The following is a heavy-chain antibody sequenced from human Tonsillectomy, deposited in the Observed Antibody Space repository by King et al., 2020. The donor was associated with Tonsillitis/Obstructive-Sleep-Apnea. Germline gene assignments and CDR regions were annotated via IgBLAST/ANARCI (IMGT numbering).Heavy chain of an antibody. Sequence: VQLVESGTEVKKPGESLKISCKGSGYSFTNYWIGWVRHMPGKGLEWMGIVYPGDSDTRYSPSFQGQVTISADKSISTAFLQWSSLKASDTAIYYCARHNEGSSGYDFLDYWGQGTLVTVSS. J-gene: IGHJ4*02. CDR2: VYPGDSDT. CDR3: ARHNEGSSGYDFLDY. D-gene: IGHD5-12*01. V-gene: IGHV5-51*01. CDR1: GYSFTNYW.